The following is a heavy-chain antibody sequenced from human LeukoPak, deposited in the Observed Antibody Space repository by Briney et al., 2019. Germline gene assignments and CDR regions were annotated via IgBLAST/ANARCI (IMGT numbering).Heavy chain of an antibody. D-gene: IGHD1-26*01. V-gene: IGHV3-53*01. Sequence: PGGSLRLSCAASGFIVSKRYMNWVRQAPGKGLEWVSVIYGDDSTYYADSVKGRFTISRDNSKNTLYLQLNSLRAEDTAVYYCARGAKWAYYFDYWGQGTLVTVSS. CDR2: IYGDDST. CDR3: ARGAKWAYYFDY. CDR1: GFIVSKRY. J-gene: IGHJ4*02.